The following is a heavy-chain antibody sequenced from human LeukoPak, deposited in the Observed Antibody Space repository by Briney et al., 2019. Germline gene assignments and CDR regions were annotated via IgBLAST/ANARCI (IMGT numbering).Heavy chain of an antibody. CDR1: GITVSTNY. CDR3: ASMVRGTASGY. CDR2: IYSSGNT. Sequence: GGSLRLSCAVSGITVSTNYMSWVRQAPGKGLKWVSVIYSSGNTYYADSVKGRFTISRDNSKNTLYLQITSLRAEDTAVYYCASMVRGTASGYWGQGTLVTVSS. V-gene: IGHV3-66*01. J-gene: IGHJ4*02. D-gene: IGHD3-10*01.